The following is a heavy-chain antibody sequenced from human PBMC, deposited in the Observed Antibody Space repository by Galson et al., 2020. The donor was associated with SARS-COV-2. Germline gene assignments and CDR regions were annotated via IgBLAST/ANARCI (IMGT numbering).Heavy chain of an antibody. J-gene: IGHJ4*02. Sequence: SVKVSCKASGGIFSSRDTFNSYTFNWVRQAPGQGLQWMGGIIPIFGTPTVAQNFQGRLTISADESTTTAFMELTGLTSDDTAVYYCATSYCGGDCYSPFDYWGQGSLVTVSS. CDR2: IIPIFGTP. D-gene: IGHD2-21*01. CDR3: ATSYCGGDCYSPFDY. V-gene: IGHV1-69*13. CDR1: GGIFSSRDTFNSYT.